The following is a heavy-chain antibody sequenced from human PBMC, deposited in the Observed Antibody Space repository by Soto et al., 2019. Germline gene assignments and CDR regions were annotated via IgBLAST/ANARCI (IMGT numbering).Heavy chain of an antibody. CDR3: ARSNWKYYFDF. CDR2: ISYSGST. V-gene: IGHV4-31*03. CDR1: GGSISSGGFY. J-gene: IGHJ4*02. Sequence: SETLSLTCSVSGGSISSGGFYWSWIRQHPGQGLEWIGYISYSGSTYYNQSLKSRVTISVDTSKKQFSLKLSSVTAADTAVYYCARSNWKYYFDFWGQGTLVTVSS. D-gene: IGHD1-20*01.